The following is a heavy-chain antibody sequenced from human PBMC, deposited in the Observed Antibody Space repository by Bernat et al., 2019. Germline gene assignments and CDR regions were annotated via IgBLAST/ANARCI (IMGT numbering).Heavy chain of an antibody. D-gene: IGHD3-22*01. CDR1: GFTFSSYA. CDR3: AKEDPYYYDSSAELNYYGMDV. V-gene: IGHV3-23*01. Sequence: EVQLLESGGGLVQPGGSLRLSCAASGFTFSSYAMSWVRQAPGKGLEWVPAISGSGGSTYYAAAVKGRFTISRDNSKNTLYLQMNSLRAEDTAVYYCAKEDPYYYDSSAELNYYGMDVWGQGTTVTVSS. CDR2: ISGSGGST. J-gene: IGHJ6*02.